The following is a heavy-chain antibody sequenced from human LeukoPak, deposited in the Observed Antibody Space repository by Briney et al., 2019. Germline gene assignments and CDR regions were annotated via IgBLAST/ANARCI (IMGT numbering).Heavy chain of an antibody. V-gene: IGHV1-8*01. J-gene: IGHJ5*02. CDR2: MNPNSGNT. D-gene: IGHD6-13*01. CDR1: GYTFTSYD. CDR3: ARGYSASWSQDNWFDL. Sequence: GASVKVSCKASGYTFTSYDINWVRQATGQGLEWMGWMNPNSGNTGYAQRFQGRVTMTRSISTSTAYMELSSLGSEDTAVYYCARGYSASWSQDNWFDLWGQGTLVTVSS.